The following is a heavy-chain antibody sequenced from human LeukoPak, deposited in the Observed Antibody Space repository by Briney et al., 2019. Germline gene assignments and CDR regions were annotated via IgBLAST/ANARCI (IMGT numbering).Heavy chain of an antibody. CDR1: GWTFSGYC. CDR2: INHSGST. Sequence: PSETLSLTCAAYGWTFSGYCLSWIRQPPGKGLEWIGDINHSGSTNYNPSLKSRVTISVDTYTKQFSQKQSSVPAADTAAYYCARGSAPRYYYYYMDVWGKGTTVTVSS. V-gene: IGHV4-34*01. J-gene: IGHJ6*03. D-gene: IGHD6-6*01. CDR3: ARGSAPRYYYYYMDV.